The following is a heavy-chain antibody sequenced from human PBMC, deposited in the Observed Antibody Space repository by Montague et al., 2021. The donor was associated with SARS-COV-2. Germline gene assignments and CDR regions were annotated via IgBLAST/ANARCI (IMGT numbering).Heavy chain of an antibody. Sequence: SETLSLTCSVSGDSINNSRYYWGWIRQPPGKGLEWIGTIYYSGSAYYNPSLKSRVTISVDTSKDQFSLKLNSVTATDTAVYYCARLESTRGVNIRGAFHIWGQGTKVTVSS. CDR3: ARLESTRGVNIRGAFHI. V-gene: IGHV4-39*01. CDR1: GDSINNSRYY. D-gene: IGHD3-10*01. J-gene: IGHJ3*02. CDR2: IYYSGSA.